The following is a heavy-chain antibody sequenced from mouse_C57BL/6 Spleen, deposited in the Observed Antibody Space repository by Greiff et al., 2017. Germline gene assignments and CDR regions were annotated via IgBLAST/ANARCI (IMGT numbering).Heavy chain of an antibody. Sequence: EVKVEESGGGLVQPKGSLKLSCAASGFSFNTYAMNWVRQAPGKGLEWVARIRSKSNNYATYYADSVKDRFTISRDDSESMLYLQMNNLKTEDTAMYYCVRHQGLHYYAMDYWGQGTSVTVSS. V-gene: IGHV10-1*01. CDR2: IRSKSNNYAT. CDR1: GFSFNTYA. J-gene: IGHJ4*01. D-gene: IGHD2-4*01. CDR3: VRHQGLHYYAMDY.